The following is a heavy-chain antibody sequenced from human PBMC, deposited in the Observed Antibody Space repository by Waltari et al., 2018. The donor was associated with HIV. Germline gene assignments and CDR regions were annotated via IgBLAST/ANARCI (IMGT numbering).Heavy chain of an antibody. V-gene: IGHV4-39*01. J-gene: IGHJ4*02. Sequence: LHLQESGPGLVKPSETLSLTCTVSGAPLSSSSYYWAWIRQPPGKGLEWIGAIYYSGTAYYNPSVKSRVSASLDASKNELSLKLTSVTATDTALYYCARLRFHSLYYFDSWGPGILVTVSS. CDR1: GAPLSSSSYY. CDR3: ARLRFHSLYYFDS. D-gene: IGHD3-16*01. CDR2: IYYSGTA.